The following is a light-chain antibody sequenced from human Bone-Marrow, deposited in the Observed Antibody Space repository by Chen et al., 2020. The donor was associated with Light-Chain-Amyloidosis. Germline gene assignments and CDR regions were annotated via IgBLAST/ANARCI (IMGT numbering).Light chain of an antibody. CDR1: QSVGSN. CDR3: QQYNNWPLT. CDR2: GAA. V-gene: IGKV3-15*01. Sequence: ETVMTQSPATLSVSPGERATLSCRASQSVGSNLAWYQQKPGQPPKLLIYGAANRATGLPARFSGSGSATEFTLTINNMQSEDLAVYYCQQYNNWPLTFGGGTKVEIK. J-gene: IGKJ4*01.